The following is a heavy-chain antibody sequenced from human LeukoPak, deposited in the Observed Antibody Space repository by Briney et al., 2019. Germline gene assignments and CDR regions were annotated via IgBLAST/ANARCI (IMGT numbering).Heavy chain of an antibody. CDR1: GFTFRSYT. CDR3: ARAMDGWFDP. J-gene: IGHJ5*02. Sequence: GGSLRLSCAASGFTFRSYTVNWVRQAPGKGLEWVAYISSSSSAIYYADSVKGRFTISRDNAKNSLYLQMNSLSDEDTAVYYCARAMDGWFDPWGQGTLVTVSS. CDR2: ISSSSSAI. D-gene: IGHD3/OR15-3a*01. V-gene: IGHV3-48*02.